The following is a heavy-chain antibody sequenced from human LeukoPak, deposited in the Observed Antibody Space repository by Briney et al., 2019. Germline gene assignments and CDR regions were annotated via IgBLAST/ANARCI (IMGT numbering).Heavy chain of an antibody. Sequence: ASVKVSCKASGYTFTSYDINWVRQATGQGLEWMGWMNPNSGNTDYAQKFQGRVTITRNTSISTAYMELSSLISEDTAVYSCARATGDAFDIWGQGTMVTVSS. V-gene: IGHV1-8*01. CDR3: ARATGDAFDI. CDR1: GYTFTSYD. CDR2: MNPNSGNT. J-gene: IGHJ3*02.